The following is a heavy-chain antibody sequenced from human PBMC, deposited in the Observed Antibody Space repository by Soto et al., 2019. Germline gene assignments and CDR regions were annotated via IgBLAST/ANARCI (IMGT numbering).Heavy chain of an antibody. CDR1: GYKFTTYF. J-gene: IGHJ1*01. D-gene: IGHD2-8*01. V-gene: IGHV1-46*01. CDR2: IHPSGDT. Sequence: QVQLVQSGAEVKKPGASVKVACKASGYKFTTYFIHWVRQAPGQGLEWMGMIHPSGDTGYGQKVRGRVTMTTDTSTTTAYMELRNLTSEDTAIYFSVRGYCTTTPCSGDFQHWGQGTLVTVSS. CDR3: VRGYCTTTPCSGDFQH.